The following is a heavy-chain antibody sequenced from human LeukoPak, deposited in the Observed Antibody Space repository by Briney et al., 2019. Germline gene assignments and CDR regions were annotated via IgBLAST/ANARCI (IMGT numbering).Heavy chain of an antibody. J-gene: IGHJ4*02. CDR1: GFTFSSYA. Sequence: GGSLRLSCAASGFTFSSYAMSWARQAPGKGLEWVSAISGIGGSTYYADSVKGRVTIARDKSKNTLNLQMNMLRAEDTDVYYCAKNPAWYYDNSGSDDIVWFDYWGQGTLVTVSS. CDR2: ISGIGGST. CDR3: AKNPAWYYDNSGSDDIVWFDY. V-gene: IGHV3-23*01. D-gene: IGHD3-22*01.